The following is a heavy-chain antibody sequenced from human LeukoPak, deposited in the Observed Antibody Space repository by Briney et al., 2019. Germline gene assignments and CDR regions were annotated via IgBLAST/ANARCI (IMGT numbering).Heavy chain of an antibody. Sequence: SETLSLTCTVSGGSISSYYWSWIRQPPGKGLEWIGYIYYSGSTNYNPSLKSRVTISVDTSKNQFSLKLSSVTAADTAVYYCARKSPGMKQWPGGFDYWGQGTLVTVSS. CDR3: ARKSPGMKQWPGGFDY. J-gene: IGHJ4*02. CDR1: GGSISSYY. CDR2: IYYSGST. V-gene: IGHV4-59*13. D-gene: IGHD6-19*01.